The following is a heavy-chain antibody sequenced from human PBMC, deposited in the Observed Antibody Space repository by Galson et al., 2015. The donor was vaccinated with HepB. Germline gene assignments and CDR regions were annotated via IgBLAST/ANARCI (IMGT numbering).Heavy chain of an antibody. CDR2: IDWDDDK. CDR1: GFSLSTSGMC. Sequence: PALVKPTQTLTLTCTFSGFSLSTSGMCVSWIRQPPGKALEWLALIDWDDDKYYSTSLKTRLTISKDTSKNQVVLTMTNMDPVDTATYYCARMGYYYDSSGYYYDYWGQGTLVTVSS. CDR3: ARMGYYYDSSGYYYDY. D-gene: IGHD3-22*01. V-gene: IGHV2-70*01. J-gene: IGHJ4*02.